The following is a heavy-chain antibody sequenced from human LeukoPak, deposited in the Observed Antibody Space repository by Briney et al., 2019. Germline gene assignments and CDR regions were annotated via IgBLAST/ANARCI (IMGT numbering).Heavy chain of an antibody. D-gene: IGHD3-16*01. CDR1: GGSISSGGYY. CDR2: IYYSGST. V-gene: IGHV4-31*03. CDR3: ARGLMIYGMDV. J-gene: IGHJ6*02. Sequence: SETLSLTCTVSGGSISSGGYYWSWIRQHPGKGLEWIGYIYYSGSTYYNPSLKSRVTISVDTSKNQFSLKLSSVTAADTAVYFCARGLMIYGMDVWGQGTTVTVSS.